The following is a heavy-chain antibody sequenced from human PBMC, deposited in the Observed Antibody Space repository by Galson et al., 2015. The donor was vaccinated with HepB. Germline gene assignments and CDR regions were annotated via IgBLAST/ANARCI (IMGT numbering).Heavy chain of an antibody. CDR3: ARRGFGNLGSYFDS. V-gene: IGHV3-23*01. J-gene: IGHJ4*02. CDR1: GFTFSSYA. D-gene: IGHD3-10*01. CDR2: ITAGGIDT. Sequence: SLRLSCAASGFTFSSYAMSWVRQAPGKGLEWVSAITAGGIDTFDADSVKGRFTISRDSSKNTLFLQMNNLRAGDTAIYYCARRGFGNLGSYFDSWGQGILVTVSS.